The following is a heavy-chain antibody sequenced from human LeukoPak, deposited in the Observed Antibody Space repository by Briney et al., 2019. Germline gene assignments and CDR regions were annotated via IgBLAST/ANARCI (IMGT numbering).Heavy chain of an antibody. Sequence: SVKVSCKASGGTFSSYAISWVRQAPGQGLEWMGRIIPILGIANYAQKFQGRVTITADKSTSTAYMELRSLRSDDTAVYYCARDPGNYNWKGWDVWGKGTTVTVSS. CDR1: GGTFSSYA. V-gene: IGHV1-69*04. D-gene: IGHD1-20*01. J-gene: IGHJ6*04. CDR3: ARDPGNYNWKGWDV. CDR2: IIPILGIA.